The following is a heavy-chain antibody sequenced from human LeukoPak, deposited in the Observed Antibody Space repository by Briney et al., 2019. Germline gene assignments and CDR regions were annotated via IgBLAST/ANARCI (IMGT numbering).Heavy chain of an antibody. CDR3: ARSSSYQPYYFDN. CDR2: IYPGDSDT. Sequence: GESLKISCKGSGYSFTSYWISWVRQMPGKGLEWMGIIYPGDSDTRYSPSFQGQVTISVDKSTSTAYLQWSSLKASDTAMYYCARSSSYQPYYFDNWGQGTLVTVSS. CDR1: GYSFTSYW. D-gene: IGHD2-2*01. J-gene: IGHJ4*02. V-gene: IGHV5-51*01.